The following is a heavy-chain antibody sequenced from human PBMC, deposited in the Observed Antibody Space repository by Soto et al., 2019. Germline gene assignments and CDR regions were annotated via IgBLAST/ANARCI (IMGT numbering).Heavy chain of an antibody. CDR2: ISSTGSTT. J-gene: IGHJ4*02. CDR1: GFTFSSYN. CDR3: AREARGFDY. Sequence: EVQLVESGGGSIQTGGSLRLSCAASGFTFSSYNMNWVRQAPGKGLEWISYISSTGSTTYYADSVKGRFTTSRDNAKNSLFLQMNSLRDEDTAVFYCAREARGFDYWGQRTLVTVSS. D-gene: IGHD3-10*01. V-gene: IGHV3-48*02.